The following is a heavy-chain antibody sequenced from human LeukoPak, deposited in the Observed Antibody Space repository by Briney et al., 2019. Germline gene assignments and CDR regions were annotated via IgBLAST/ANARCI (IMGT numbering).Heavy chain of an antibody. CDR1: GGSISSSSYY. CDR2: IYYSGST. CDR3: AREAPSTIAAAASNAFDI. D-gene: IGHD6-13*01. Sequence: SETLSLTCTVSGGSISSSSYYWGWIRQPPGKGLEWIGSIYYSGSTYYNPSLKSRVTISVDTSKNQFSLKLSSVTAADTAVYYCAREAPSTIAAAASNAFDIWGQGTMVTVSS. J-gene: IGHJ3*02. V-gene: IGHV4-39*07.